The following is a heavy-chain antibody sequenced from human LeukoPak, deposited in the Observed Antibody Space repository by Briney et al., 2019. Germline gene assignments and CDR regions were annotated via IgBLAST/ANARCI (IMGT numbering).Heavy chain of an antibody. V-gene: IGHV3-21*01. CDR3: ARSRDGSGSYYSVLDY. D-gene: IGHD3-10*01. J-gene: IGHJ4*02. CDR1: GFTFSSYS. Sequence: GGSLRLSCAASGFTFSSYSMNWVRQAPGKGLEWVSSISSSSSYIYYADSVKGRFTISRDNAKNSLYLQMNSLRAEDTAVYYCARSRDGSGSYYSVLDYWGQGTLVTVSS. CDR2: ISSSSSYI.